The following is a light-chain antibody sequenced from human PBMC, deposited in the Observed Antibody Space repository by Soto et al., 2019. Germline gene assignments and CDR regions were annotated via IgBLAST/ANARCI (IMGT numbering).Light chain of an antibody. CDR1: NIGSES. CDR2: DDD. CDR3: QVWDSSREHVV. V-gene: IGLV3-21*02. Sequence: SSELTQPPSVSVAPGQTARITCGGNNIGSESVHWYRQKPGQAPVLVVYDDDDRPSGIPERFSGSDSGNTATLTISRVEAGDEADYYCQVWDSSREHVVFGGGTKLTVL. J-gene: IGLJ2*01.